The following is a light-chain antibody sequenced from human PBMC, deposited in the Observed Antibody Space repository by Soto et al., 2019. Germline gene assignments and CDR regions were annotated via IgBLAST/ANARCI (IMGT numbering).Light chain of an antibody. J-gene: IGKJ5*01. V-gene: IGKV3-15*01. CDR2: ETS. CDR1: QSVSSS. Sequence: EIAMTQSPATLSVSPGERATLSCRASQSVSSSLAWYQQKPGQAPRLLIYETSIRAPGIPARFSGSGSGTEFTLTISSLQSEDFAVYHCQQYNNWPPFTFGPGTRLEIK. CDR3: QQYNNWPPFT.